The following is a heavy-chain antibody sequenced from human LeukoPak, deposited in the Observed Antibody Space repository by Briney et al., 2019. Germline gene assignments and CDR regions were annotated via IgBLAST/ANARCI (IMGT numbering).Heavy chain of an antibody. D-gene: IGHD5-12*01. CDR1: GFTFSSYA. CDR3: ARDPTTYYYYGMDV. V-gene: IGHV3-23*01. Sequence: GGSLRLSCAASGFTFSSYAMSLVRQAPGKGLEWVSAISGSGGSTYYADSVKGRFTISRDNSKNTLYLQMNSLRAEDTAVYYCARDPTTYYYYGMDVWGQGTTVTVSS. J-gene: IGHJ6*02. CDR2: ISGSGGST.